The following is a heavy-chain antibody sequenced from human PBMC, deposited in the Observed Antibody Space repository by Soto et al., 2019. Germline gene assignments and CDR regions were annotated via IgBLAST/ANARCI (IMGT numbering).Heavy chain of an antibody. CDR1: GFTFSSHG. Sequence: QVQLVQSGGGVVQPGRSLRLSCAASGFTFSSHGMHWVRQAPGKGLEWVAVIWYDGSEKYYADSVKGRFTISRDNSKKTPFLQKSRLRGEDTAKYYCARWGDPKRLDVWGQGTTVTVSS. V-gene: IGHV3-33*01. CDR2: IWYDGSEK. D-gene: IGHD3-10*01. J-gene: IGHJ6*02. CDR3: ARWGDPKRLDV.